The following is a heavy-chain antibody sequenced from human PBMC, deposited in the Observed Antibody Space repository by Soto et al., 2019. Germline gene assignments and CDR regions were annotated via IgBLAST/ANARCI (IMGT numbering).Heavy chain of an antibody. J-gene: IGHJ4*02. D-gene: IGHD5-18*01. CDR2: TYKSGGT. Sequence: QLQESGPGLVKPSQTLSLTCTVSGGSISSGDYYWSWIRQPPGKGLEWIGYTYKSGGTYYNPSLRSRVAMSVDTPKNQFSLRLSSVTAADTAIYYCAREDTAMVDYWGQGTRVTVSS. V-gene: IGHV4-30-4*01. CDR3: AREDTAMVDY. CDR1: GGSISSGDYY.